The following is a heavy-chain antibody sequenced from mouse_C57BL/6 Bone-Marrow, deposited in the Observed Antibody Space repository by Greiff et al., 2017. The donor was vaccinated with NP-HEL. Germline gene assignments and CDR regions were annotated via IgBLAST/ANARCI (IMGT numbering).Heavy chain of an antibody. Sequence: VQLQQSGAELVRPGASVKLSCTASGFNIKDDYMHWVKQRPEQGLEWIGWIDPENGDTEYASKFQGKATITADTSSNTAYLQLSSLTSEDTAVYYCTSIYYGNPFAYWGRGTLVTVSA. J-gene: IGHJ3*01. CDR1: GFNIKDDY. D-gene: IGHD2-1*01. CDR3: TSIYYGNPFAY. CDR2: IDPENGDT. V-gene: IGHV14-4*01.